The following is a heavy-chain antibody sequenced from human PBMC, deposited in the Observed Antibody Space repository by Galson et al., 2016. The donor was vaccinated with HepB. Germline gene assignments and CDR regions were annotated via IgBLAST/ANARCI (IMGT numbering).Heavy chain of an antibody. CDR3: AKGRSNSLFYFDY. D-gene: IGHD2-2*01. CDR2: ISYDESNK. CDR1: GFTFSSYG. J-gene: IGHJ4*02. Sequence: SLRLSCAASGFTFSSYGMHWVRQAPGKGLEWVADISYDESNKYYADSVRGRFTISRDNSKNMLYLQMNSLRAEDTAVYYCAKGRSNSLFYFDYWGQGTLVTVSS. V-gene: IGHV3-30*18.